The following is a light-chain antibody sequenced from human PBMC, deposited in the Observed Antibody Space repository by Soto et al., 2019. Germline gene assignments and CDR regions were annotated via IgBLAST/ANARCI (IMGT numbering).Light chain of an antibody. CDR2: GNS. V-gene: IGLV1-40*01. CDR3: QYYDSSLSGWKV. Sequence: QSVLTQPPSVSGAPGQRVTISCTGSSSNIGAGYDVHWYQQLPGTAPKLLIYGNSNRPSGVPDRFSGSKSGTSASLAITGLLAEDEAAYYCQYYDSSLSGWKVFGGGTQLTVL. J-gene: IGLJ2*01. CDR1: SSNIGAGYD.